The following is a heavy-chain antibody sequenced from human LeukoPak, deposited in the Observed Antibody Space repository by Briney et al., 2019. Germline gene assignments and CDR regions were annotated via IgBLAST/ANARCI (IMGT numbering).Heavy chain of an antibody. J-gene: IGHJ6*03. CDR2: IDWDDDK. CDR3: ARIRRDGYNLKHYYYYYYYMDV. V-gene: IGHV2-70*20. D-gene: IGHD5-24*01. Sequence: SGPTLVNPTQTLTLTCTFSGFSLSTSGMCVSWVRQPPGKALEWLALIDWDDDKYYSTSLKTRLTISKDTSKNQVVLTMTNMDPVDTATYYGARIRRDGYNLKHYYYYYYYMDVWGKGTTVTVSS. CDR1: GFSLSTSGMC.